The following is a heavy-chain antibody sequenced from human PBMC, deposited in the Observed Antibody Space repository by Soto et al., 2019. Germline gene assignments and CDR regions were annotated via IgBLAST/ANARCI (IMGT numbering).Heavy chain of an antibody. J-gene: IGHJ4*02. CDR1: GFTFSSYS. V-gene: IGHV3-48*01. D-gene: IGHD6-13*01. Sequence: GESLKISCAASGFTFSSYSMNWVRQAPGKGLEWVSYISSSSSTIYYADSVKGRFTISRDNAKNSLYLQMNSLRAEDTAVYYCASKPSSSWSGNFDYWGQGTLVTVSS. CDR3: ASKPSSSWSGNFDY. CDR2: ISSSSSTI.